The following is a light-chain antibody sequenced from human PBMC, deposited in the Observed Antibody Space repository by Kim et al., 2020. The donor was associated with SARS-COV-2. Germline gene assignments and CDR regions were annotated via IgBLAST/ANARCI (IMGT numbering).Light chain of an antibody. CDR3: QQYDNLPSIT. Sequence: DILMTQSPSSLSASVGDRVTITCQASQDISNYLNWYQQKPGKAPKLLIYDASNLETGVPSRFSGSGSGTDFTFTISSLQPEDIATYHCQQYDNLPSITFGQGTRLEIK. CDR2: DAS. J-gene: IGKJ5*01. CDR1: QDISNY. V-gene: IGKV1-33*01.